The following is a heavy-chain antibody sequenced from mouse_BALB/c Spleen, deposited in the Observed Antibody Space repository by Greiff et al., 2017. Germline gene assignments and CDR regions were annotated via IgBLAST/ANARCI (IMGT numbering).Heavy chain of an antibody. J-gene: IGHJ2*01. CDR1: GFNIKDTY. CDR2: IDPANGNT. D-gene: IGHD1-1*02. V-gene: IGHV14-3*02. CDR3: ARDYGGDFDY. Sequence: VQLKQSGAELVKPGASVKLSCTASGFNIKDTYMHWVKQRPEQGLEWIGRIDPANGNTKYDPKFQGKATITADTSSNTAYLQLSSLTSEDTAVYYCARDYGGDFDYWGQGTTLTVSS.